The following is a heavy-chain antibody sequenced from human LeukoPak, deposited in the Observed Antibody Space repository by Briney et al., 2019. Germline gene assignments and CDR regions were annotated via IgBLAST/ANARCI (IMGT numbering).Heavy chain of an antibody. V-gene: IGHV3-7*01. D-gene: IGHD3/OR15-3a*01. Sequence: GGSLRLSCAASGFTFRTYWMTWDRQAPGKGLEWVANIKPDGSEEYYVDSMKGRFTISRDNAKNSLYLQMNSLRAEDTAVYYCARHMDWAFDYWGPGILVIVS. J-gene: IGHJ4*02. CDR2: IKPDGSEE. CDR3: ARHMDWAFDY. CDR1: GFTFRTYW.